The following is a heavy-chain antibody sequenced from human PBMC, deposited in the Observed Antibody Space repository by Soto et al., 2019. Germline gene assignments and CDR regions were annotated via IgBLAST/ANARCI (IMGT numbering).Heavy chain of an antibody. CDR1: GYTFTTYA. J-gene: IGHJ4*02. Sequence: QVQLVQSGAEEKKPGASVKVSCKASGYTFTTYAMHWVRQAPGQRLEWMGWINAGNGNTKYSQKFQGRVTITRDTSASTAYMELRSLRSEDTAVYYCARGPITMIGYYFDYWGQGTLVTVSS. CDR2: INAGNGNT. D-gene: IGHD3-10*02. CDR3: ARGPITMIGYYFDY. V-gene: IGHV1-3*05.